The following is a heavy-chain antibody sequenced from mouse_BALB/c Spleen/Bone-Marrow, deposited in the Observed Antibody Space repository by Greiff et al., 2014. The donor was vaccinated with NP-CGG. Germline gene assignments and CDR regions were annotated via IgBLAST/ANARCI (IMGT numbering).Heavy chain of an antibody. V-gene: IGHV1-85*01. Sequence: QVQLKQSGAELVKPGASVKLSCKASGYTFTRYVINWVRQRPEQGLEWIGWIYPGDNSTKYNEKFKDKATLTTDKSSSTAYMHLSRLTSEDSAVYFRAHDGLLPGMDYWGQGTSVTVSS. CDR2: IYPGDNST. CDR1: GYTFTRYV. J-gene: IGHJ4*01. CDR3: AHDGLLPGMDY. D-gene: IGHD2-3*01.